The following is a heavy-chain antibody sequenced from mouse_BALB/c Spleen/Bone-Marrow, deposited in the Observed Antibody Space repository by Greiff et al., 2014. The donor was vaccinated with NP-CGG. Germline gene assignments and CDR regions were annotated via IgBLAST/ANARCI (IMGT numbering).Heavy chain of an antibody. J-gene: IGHJ4*01. D-gene: IGHD2-2*01. CDR2: IDPETGGT. CDR1: GYKFTDYE. CDR3: TREGIYFGYDVPMDY. Sequence: QVQLQQSGAELVRPGASVTLSCKASGYKFTDYEMHWVKQTSVHGLEWIGSIDPETGGTAYNQNFKGKATLTADRSSTTTYMELRSLTSEDSAVYYCTREGIYFGYDVPMDYWGQGTSVTVSS. V-gene: IGHV1-15*01.